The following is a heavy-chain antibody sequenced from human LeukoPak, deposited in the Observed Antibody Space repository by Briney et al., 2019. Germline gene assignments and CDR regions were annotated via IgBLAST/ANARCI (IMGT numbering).Heavy chain of an antibody. J-gene: IGHJ3*02. CDR2: ISAYNGNT. CDR1: GYTFTSYG. CDR3: ARDRDDLDAFDI. Sequence: ASVKVSCKASGYTFTSYGISWVRQAPGQGPEWMGWISAYNGNTNYAQKLQGRVTMTTDTSTSTAYMELRSLRSDDTAVYYCARDRDDLDAFDIWGQGTMVTVSS. V-gene: IGHV1-18*01. D-gene: IGHD3-3*01.